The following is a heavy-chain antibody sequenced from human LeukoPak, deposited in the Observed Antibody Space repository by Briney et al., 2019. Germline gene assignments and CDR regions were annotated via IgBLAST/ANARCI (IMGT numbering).Heavy chain of an antibody. CDR3: ASVGDSGPYYFDY. V-gene: IGHV1-3*01. CDR2: INAGGGNT. J-gene: IGHJ4*02. Sequence: ASVKVSCKASGGTFSSYAISWVRQAPGQRLEWMGWINAGGGNTKYSQKFQGRVTITRDTSASTAYMELSSLRSEDTAVYYCASVGDSGPYYFDYWGQGTLVTVSS. CDR1: GGTFSSYA. D-gene: IGHD2-21*01.